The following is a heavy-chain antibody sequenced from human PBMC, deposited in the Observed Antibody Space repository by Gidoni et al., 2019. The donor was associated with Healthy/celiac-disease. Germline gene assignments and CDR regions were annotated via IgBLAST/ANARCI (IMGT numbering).Heavy chain of an antibody. Sequence: QVQLVHSGAEVTQPGSSVTVSCQASAGTFSSYTISWVRQAPGQGLEWMGRIIPILGIANYAQKFQGRVTITADKSTSTAYMELSSLRSEDTAVYYCARARGRDGYNDWGQGTLVTVSS. CDR3: ARARGRDGYND. CDR1: AGTFSSYT. CDR2: IIPILGIA. D-gene: IGHD5-12*01. J-gene: IGHJ4*02. V-gene: IGHV1-69*02.